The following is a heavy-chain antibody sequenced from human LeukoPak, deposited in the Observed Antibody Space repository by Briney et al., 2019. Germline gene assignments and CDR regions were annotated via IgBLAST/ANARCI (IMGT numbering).Heavy chain of an antibody. CDR1: GFTFDDYA. CDR3: AKVDDSSGYYVFDY. V-gene: IGHV3-9*03. Sequence: PGGSLRLSCAASGFTFDDYAMHWVRQAPGKGLEWVSGISWNSGSIGYADSVKGRFTISRDNAKNSLYLQMNSLRGEDMALYYCAKVDDSSGYYVFDYWGQGTLVTVSS. CDR2: ISWNSGSI. D-gene: IGHD3-22*01. J-gene: IGHJ4*02.